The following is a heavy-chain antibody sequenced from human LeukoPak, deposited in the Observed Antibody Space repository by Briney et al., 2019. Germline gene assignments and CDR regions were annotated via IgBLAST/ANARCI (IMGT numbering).Heavy chain of an antibody. V-gene: IGHV3-33*08. D-gene: IGHD4-23*01. CDR2: IWSDDRNK. J-gene: IGHJ4*02. CDR1: GFTFSSYA. CDR3: ARDYGGDAGLDS. Sequence: GGSLRRSCAASGFTFSSYAMHWVRQAPGKGLEWVALIWSDDRNKYYADSVKGQFTISRDNSKNTLYLQMNSLRAEDTAVYYCARDYGGDAGLDSWGQGTLVTVSS.